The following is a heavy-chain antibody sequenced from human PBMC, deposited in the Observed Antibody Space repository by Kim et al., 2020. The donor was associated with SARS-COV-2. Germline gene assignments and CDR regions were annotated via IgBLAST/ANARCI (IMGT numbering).Heavy chain of an antibody. CDR1: GGSISSYY. J-gene: IGHJ2*01. D-gene: IGHD2-15*01. Sequence: SETLSLTCTVSGGSISSYYWSWIRQPPGKGLEWIGYIYYSGSTNYNPSLKSRVTISVDTSKNQFSLKLSSVTAADTAVYYCARVSKKSNPEDCSGGSCYSDTDWYFDLWGRGTLVTVSS. CDR2: IYYSGST. CDR3: ARVSKKSNPEDCSGGSCYSDTDWYFDL. V-gene: IGHV4-59*01.